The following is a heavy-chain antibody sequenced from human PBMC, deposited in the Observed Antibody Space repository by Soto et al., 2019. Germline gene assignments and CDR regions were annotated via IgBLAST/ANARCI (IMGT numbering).Heavy chain of an antibody. CDR3: ARLAEVGTGYGMDG. V-gene: IGHV1-69*06. J-gene: IGHJ6*02. CDR2: ILPMFGKT. CDR1: GGTFSNYG. D-gene: IGHD2-2*01. Sequence: SVKVSCKAAGGTFSNYGITWVRQAPRQGLEWMGAILPMFGKTNYAQKFQGRVTIIADKSPDTVYWELSSLRSDDTAVYFCARLAEVGTGYGMDGWGQGTTVTV.